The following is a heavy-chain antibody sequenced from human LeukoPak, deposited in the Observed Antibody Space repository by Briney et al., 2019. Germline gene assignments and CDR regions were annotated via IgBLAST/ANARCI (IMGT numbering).Heavy chain of an antibody. D-gene: IGHD3-22*01. CDR2: IKNKTDGGTT. J-gene: IGHJ4*02. CDR1: GFTFSAYS. V-gene: IGHV3-15*07. CDR3: TTALTYYYDSSGYYWFDY. Sequence: PGGSLRLSCAASGFTFSAYSMNWVRQAPGKGLEWVGRIKNKTDGGTTDYAAPVKGRFTISRDDSKNTLYLQMNSLKTEDTAVYYCTTALTYYYDSSGYYWFDYWGQGTLVTVSS.